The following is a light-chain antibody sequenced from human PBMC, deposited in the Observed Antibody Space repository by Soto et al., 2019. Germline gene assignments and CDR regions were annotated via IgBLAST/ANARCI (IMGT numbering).Light chain of an antibody. CDR1: SSNIGNNI. J-gene: IGLJ1*01. CDR3: AAWDDNLSGIV. CDR2: SDN. V-gene: IGLV1-44*01. Sequence: QSLLTQAPSSSGTPGQMVTISCSGRSSNIGNNIVNWYQQLPGTAPKLLIYSDNRRPSGVPDRFSGSKSGTSASLAISGLQSEDEADYYCAAWDDNLSGIVFGIGTKVTVL.